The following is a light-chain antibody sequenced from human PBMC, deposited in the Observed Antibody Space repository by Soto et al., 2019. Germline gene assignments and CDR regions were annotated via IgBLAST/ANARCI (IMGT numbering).Light chain of an antibody. Sequence: DIQMTQSPSPLSASVGDTVTITCQASQDISNYLNWFQQKPGKAPQLLIYDASNLETGVPSRFSGSGSGTDFSLTIRSLQPEDFATYYCQQYDDLPPFAFGPGT. CDR1: QDISNY. CDR3: QQYDDLPPFA. V-gene: IGKV1-33*01. J-gene: IGKJ3*01. CDR2: DAS.